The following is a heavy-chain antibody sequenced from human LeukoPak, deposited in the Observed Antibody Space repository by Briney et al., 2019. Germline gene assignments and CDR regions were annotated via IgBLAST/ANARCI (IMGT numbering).Heavy chain of an antibody. CDR1: GGSFSGYY. CDR2: INHSGST. D-gene: IGHD6-6*01. CDR3: ARGIAARPAYYYYYGMDV. V-gene: IGHV4-34*01. J-gene: IGHJ6*02. Sequence: PSETLSLTCAVYGGSFSGYYWSWIRQPPGKGLEWIGEINHSGSTNYNPSLKSRVTIPVDTSKNQFSLKLSSVTAADTAVYYCARGIAARPAYYYYYGMDVWGQGTTVTVSS.